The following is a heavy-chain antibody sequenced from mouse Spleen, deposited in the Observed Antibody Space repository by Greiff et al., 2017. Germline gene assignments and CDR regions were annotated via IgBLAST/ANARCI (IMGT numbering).Heavy chain of an antibody. CDR3: ASRDAGAY. CDR1: GYTFTSYW. V-gene: IGHV1-69*01. CDR2: IDPSDSYT. D-gene: IGHD2-3*01. Sequence: QVQLQQPGAELVMPGASVKLSCKASGYTFTSYWMHWVKQRPGQGLEWIGEIDPSDSYTNYNQKFKGKATLTVGKSSSTAYMQLSSLTSEDSAVYYCASRDAGAYWGQGTLVTVSA. J-gene: IGHJ3*01.